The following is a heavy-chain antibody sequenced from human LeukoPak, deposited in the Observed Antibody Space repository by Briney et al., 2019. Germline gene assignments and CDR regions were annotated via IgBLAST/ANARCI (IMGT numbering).Heavy chain of an antibody. V-gene: IGHV3-7*03. CDR2: IKEDGTET. D-gene: IGHD5-24*01. Sequence: PGGSLRLSCAASGFMLSSNWMSWVRLAPGKGLEWVANIKEDGTETYYVDSVKGRFTISRDNAKNSLYLQMNGLRVEDTAVYYCAKEGRSLQTYWGQGTLVTVSS. J-gene: IGHJ4*02. CDR3: AKEGRSLQTY. CDR1: GFMLSSNW.